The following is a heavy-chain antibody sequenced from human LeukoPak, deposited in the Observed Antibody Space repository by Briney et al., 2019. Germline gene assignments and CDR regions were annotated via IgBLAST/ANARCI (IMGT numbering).Heavy chain of an antibody. CDR2: FDPEDGEI. V-gene: IGHV1-24*01. D-gene: IGHD5-12*01. Sequence: ASVKVSCKVSGYTLTELSMHWARQAPGKGLEWMGGFDPEDGEIIYAQKFQGRVTMTEDTSTDTAYVELSSLRSEDTAVYYCATTGGSGYDFDYWGQGTLVTVSS. CDR1: GYTLTELS. J-gene: IGHJ4*02. CDR3: ATTGGSGYDFDY.